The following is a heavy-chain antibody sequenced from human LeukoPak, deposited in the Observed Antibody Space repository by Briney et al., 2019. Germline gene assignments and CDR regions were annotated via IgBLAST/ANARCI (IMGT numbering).Heavy chain of an antibody. CDR2: IRYDGSNK. J-gene: IGHJ4*02. D-gene: IGHD5-12*01. CDR3: AKDRPRGIVATIPGGYFDY. Sequence: PGGSLRLSCAASGFTFSSYGMHWVRQAPGKGLEWVAFIRYDGSNKYYADSVKGRFTISRDNSKNTLYLQMNSLRAEDTAVYYCAKDRPRGIVATIPGGYFDYWGQGTLVTVSS. CDR1: GFTFSSYG. V-gene: IGHV3-30*02.